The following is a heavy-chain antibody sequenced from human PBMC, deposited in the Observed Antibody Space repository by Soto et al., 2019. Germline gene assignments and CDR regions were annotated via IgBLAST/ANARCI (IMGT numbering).Heavy chain of an antibody. V-gene: IGHV1-3*01. CDR1: GYTFTSYA. D-gene: IGHD3-3*01. CDR3: ATRITIFGGGPYSFDY. CDR2: INAGNGNT. J-gene: IGHJ4*02. Sequence: QVQLVQSGAEVKKPGASVKVSCKASGYTFTSYAMHWVRQAPGQRLEWMGWINAGNGNTKYSQKFQGRVTITRDTSASTAYMELSSLRSDDTAVYYCATRITIFGGGPYSFDYWGQGTLVTVSS.